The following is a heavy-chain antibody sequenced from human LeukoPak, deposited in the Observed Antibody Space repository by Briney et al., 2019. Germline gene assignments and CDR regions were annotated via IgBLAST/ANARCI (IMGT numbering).Heavy chain of an antibody. Sequence: SETLSLTCTVSGGSISSYYWSWIRQPPGKGLEWIGYIYYSGSTNYNPSLKSRVTISVDRSKNQFSLKLSSVTAADTAVYYCARGTVTLYYYYGMDVWGQGTTVTVSS. V-gene: IGHV4-59*01. CDR3: ARGTVTLYYYYGMDV. CDR2: IYYSGST. CDR1: GGSISSYY. J-gene: IGHJ6*02. D-gene: IGHD4-11*01.